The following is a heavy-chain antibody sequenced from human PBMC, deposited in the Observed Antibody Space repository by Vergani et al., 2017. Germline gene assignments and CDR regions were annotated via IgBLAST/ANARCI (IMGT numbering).Heavy chain of an antibody. CDR2: ISDNGGTT. D-gene: IGHD3-10*01. CDR3: ARDSMVRGVMVY. Sequence: EVDLVESGGGLAQPGGSLRLSCEASGITFWKFGMHWVRQAPGKGLEWVSIISDNGGTTYYADSVKGRFTISRDNSKDTLYLQMNSLRAEDTAVYYCARDSMVRGVMVYWGQGTLVTVSS. V-gene: IGHV3-23*04. CDR1: GITFWKFG. J-gene: IGHJ4*02.